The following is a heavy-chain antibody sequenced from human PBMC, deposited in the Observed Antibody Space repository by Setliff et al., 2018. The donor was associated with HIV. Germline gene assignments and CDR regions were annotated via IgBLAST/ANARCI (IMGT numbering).Heavy chain of an antibody. CDR2: IYHSGST. V-gene: IGHV4-4*02. CDR1: GGSISSRNW. CDR3: ARRGSISTSVSVRAFDS. J-gene: IGHJ4*02. Sequence: SETLSLTCTVSGGSISSRNWWSWVRQPPGKGLEWIGEIYHSGSTNYNPSLKSRVTISVDTSKNQFSLKLSSVTAADTAVYYCARRGSISTSVSVRAFDSWGQGTLVTVSS. D-gene: IGHD3-16*01.